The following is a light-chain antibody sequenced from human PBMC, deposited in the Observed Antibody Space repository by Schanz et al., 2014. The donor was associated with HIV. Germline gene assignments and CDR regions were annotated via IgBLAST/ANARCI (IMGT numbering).Light chain of an antibody. CDR3: QQYGSPPWT. J-gene: IGKJ1*01. CDR1: QRLSSSY. Sequence: EIVLTQSPGSLSLSPGGRATLSCGASQRLSSSYLAWYQQKRDQPPRLVIYATSTRAAGIPDRFSGSDSGTDFTLTISRVEPEDYAVYYCQQYGSPPWTFGQGTKVEIK. V-gene: IGKV3-20*01. CDR2: ATS.